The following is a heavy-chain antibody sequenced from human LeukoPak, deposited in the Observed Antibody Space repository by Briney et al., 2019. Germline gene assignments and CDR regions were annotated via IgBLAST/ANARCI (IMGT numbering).Heavy chain of an antibody. V-gene: IGHV4-59*02. J-gene: IGHJ4*02. CDR3: ARGYCRDDICQVFPY. Sequence: ETLSLTCTVSGGSVSSYYWSWIRQTPEKGLEWIGYMSYSGRADYGPSLKSRVTMSVDTSKNQFSLKMSYVTAADTGVYYCARGYCRDDICQVFPYWGQGTLVTVSS. CDR1: GGSVSSYY. D-gene: IGHD2-21*02. CDR2: MSYSGRA.